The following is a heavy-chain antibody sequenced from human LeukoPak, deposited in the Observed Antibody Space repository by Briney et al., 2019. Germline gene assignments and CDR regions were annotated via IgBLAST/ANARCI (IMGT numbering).Heavy chain of an antibody. CDR3: ARARDKSTRTAIDH. Sequence: GASVKVSCKASGYTFSGYYMHWVRQAPGQGHEWMGWISPNSGDTNYAQNFQGRVTMTRDTSISTAYMELSRLTSDDTAVYYCARARDKSTRTAIDHWGQGTLVTVSS. CDR2: ISPNSGDT. V-gene: IGHV1-2*02. D-gene: IGHD2-21*02. J-gene: IGHJ1*01. CDR1: GYTFSGYY.